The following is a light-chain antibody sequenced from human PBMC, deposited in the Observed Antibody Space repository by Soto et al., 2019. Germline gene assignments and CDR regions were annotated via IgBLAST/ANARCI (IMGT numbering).Light chain of an antibody. J-gene: IGLJ2*01. CDR1: SSDIGAYDY. V-gene: IGLV2-14*01. CDR2: EVN. Sequence: QSALTQPASLSGSPGQSITISCTGTSSDIGAYDYVSWFQQHPGKAPKLMISEVNNRPSGVSNRFSGSKSGNTASLTVSGLQADDEADYYCSSYAGSSSVVFGGGTKLTVL. CDR3: SSYAGSSSVV.